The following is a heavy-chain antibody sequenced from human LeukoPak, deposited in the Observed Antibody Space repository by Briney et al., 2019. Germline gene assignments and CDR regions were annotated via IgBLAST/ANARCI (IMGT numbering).Heavy chain of an antibody. CDR3: VRDKAKEGPTSVDYFHH. J-gene: IGHJ1*01. V-gene: IGHV3-30*01. CDR1: GFTFSHYA. D-gene: IGHD1-1*01. Sequence: VGSLRLSCASSGFTFSHYAMHWVRQTPGKGLEWEAAISYDGTKTYYADSVNGRFTISRDNSENTLYLQMNSLRVEDTAMHYCVRDKAKEGPTSVDYFHHWGQGTLVTVSS. CDR2: ISYDGTKT.